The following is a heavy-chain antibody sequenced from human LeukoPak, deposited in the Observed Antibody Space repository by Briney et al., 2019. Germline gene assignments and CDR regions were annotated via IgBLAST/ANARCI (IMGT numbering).Heavy chain of an antibody. CDR3: AKDHFLYSYGSAYYFDY. Sequence: GGSLRLSCAASGFTFSSYGMHWVRQAPGKGLEWVAFIRYDGGNKYYADSVKGRFTISRDNSKNTLYLQMNSLRAEDTAVYYCAKDHFLYSYGSAYYFDYWGQGTLVTVSS. CDR2: IRYDGGNK. J-gene: IGHJ4*02. CDR1: GFTFSSYG. D-gene: IGHD5-18*01. V-gene: IGHV3-30*02.